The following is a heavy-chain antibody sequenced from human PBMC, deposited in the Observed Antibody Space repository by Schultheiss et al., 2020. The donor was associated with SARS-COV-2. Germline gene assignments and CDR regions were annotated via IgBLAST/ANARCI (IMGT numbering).Heavy chain of an antibody. J-gene: IGHJ3*02. D-gene: IGHD2-15*01. CDR1: GDSVSSNSAA. CDR2: TYYRSKWYN. CDR3: ARWRAADAFDI. V-gene: IGHV6-1*01. Sequence: SQTLSLTCAISGDSVSSNSAAWNWIRQSASRGLEWLGRTYYRSKWYNDYAVTVNSRLTINPDNSKDKFSLQVNSVTPEDTAVYSCARWRAADAFDIWGQGTLVTVSS.